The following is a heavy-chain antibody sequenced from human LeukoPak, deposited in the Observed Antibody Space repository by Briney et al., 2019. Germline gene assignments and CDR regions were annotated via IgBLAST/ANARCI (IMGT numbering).Heavy chain of an antibody. CDR3: VRDPGEMPTIEDY. CDR2: INPSGGST. Sequence: ASVKVSCKASGYTFTSYYVKWIRQAPGQGLEWMGIINPSGGSTSYAQKFQGRVTMTRDMSTSTVYMELSSLSSEDTAVYYCVRDPGEMPTIEDYWGQGTLVTVSS. CDR1: GYTFTSYY. D-gene: IGHD5-24*01. V-gene: IGHV1-46*01. J-gene: IGHJ4*02.